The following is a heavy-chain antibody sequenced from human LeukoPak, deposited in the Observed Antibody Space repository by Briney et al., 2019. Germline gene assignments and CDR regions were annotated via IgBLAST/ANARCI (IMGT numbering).Heavy chain of an antibody. CDR3: ARVGAPNYYGSGSYYQNWFDP. D-gene: IGHD3-10*01. J-gene: IGHJ5*02. CDR1: GGSFSGYY. V-gene: IGHV4-34*01. CDR2: INQTGST. Sequence: SETLSLTCAVYGGSFSGYYWSWIRQPPGKGLEWIGEINQTGSTNYNPSLKSRVTISVDTSKNQFSLKLSSVTAADTAVYYCARVGAPNYYGSGSYYQNWFDPWGQGTLVTVSS.